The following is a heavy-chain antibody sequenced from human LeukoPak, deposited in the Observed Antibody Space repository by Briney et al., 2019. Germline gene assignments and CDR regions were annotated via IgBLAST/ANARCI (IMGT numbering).Heavy chain of an antibody. CDR2: ISSSSSTI. Sequence: GGSLRLSCAASGFTFSSYSMNWVRQAPGKGLEWVSYISSSSSTIYYADSVKGRFTISRDNAKNSLYLQMNSLRAEDTAVYYCARDQTPLYYYYGMDVWGQGTTVTVSS. CDR1: GFTFSSYS. D-gene: IGHD2-15*01. V-gene: IGHV3-48*04. CDR3: ARDQTPLYYYYGMDV. J-gene: IGHJ6*02.